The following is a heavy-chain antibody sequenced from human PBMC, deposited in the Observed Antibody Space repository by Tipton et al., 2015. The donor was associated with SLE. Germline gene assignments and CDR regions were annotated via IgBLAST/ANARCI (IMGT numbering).Heavy chain of an antibody. CDR3: ARRAMVQGVGDNGMDV. CDR2: IYYSGST. J-gene: IGHJ6*02. Sequence: TLSLTCTVSGGSISSGSYYWSWIRQPAGKGLEWIGHIYYSGSTNYNPSLKSRVTISVDTSKNQFSLKLNSVTAADTAVYYCARRAMVQGVGDNGMDVWGQGTTVTVSS. CDR1: GGSISSGSYY. V-gene: IGHV4-61*09. D-gene: IGHD3-10*01.